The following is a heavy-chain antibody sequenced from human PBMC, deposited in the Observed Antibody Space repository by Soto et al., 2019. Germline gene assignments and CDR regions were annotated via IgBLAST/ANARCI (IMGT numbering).Heavy chain of an antibody. D-gene: IGHD5-12*01. Sequence: QVQLVEAGGGLVKPGGCLSLSCAASGFRFSDYYISWIRQAPGKGLEWVSYISSSGSDTNYADSGKGRFTVSRDKAKNSLYLQLNSLRAEDTAVYYCARSLRGYSGYSGYWGQGTLVTVSS. CDR2: ISSSGSDT. V-gene: IGHV3-11*05. CDR1: GFRFSDYY. CDR3: ARSLRGYSGYSGY. J-gene: IGHJ4*02.